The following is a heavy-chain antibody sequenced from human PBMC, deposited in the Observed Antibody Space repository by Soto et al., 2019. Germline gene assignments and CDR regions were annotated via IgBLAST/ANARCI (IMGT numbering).Heavy chain of an antibody. CDR2: IYYSGST. J-gene: IGHJ4*02. CDR1: GGSISSSSYY. CDR3: ARSLDYGDPSDY. V-gene: IGHV4-39*01. Sequence: PSETLSLTCTVSGGSISSSSYYWGWLRQPPGKGLEWIGSIYYSGSTYYNPSLKSRVTISVDTSKNLFSLKLSSVTAADTAVYYCARSLDYGDPSDYWGQGTLVTVSS. D-gene: IGHD4-17*01.